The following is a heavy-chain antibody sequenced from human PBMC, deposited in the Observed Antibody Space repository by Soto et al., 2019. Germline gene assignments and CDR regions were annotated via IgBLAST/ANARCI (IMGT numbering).Heavy chain of an antibody. V-gene: IGHV5-51*01. D-gene: IGHD1-26*01. CDR1: GYRLPTFW. CDR3: ARLGGIVDTGTWIQ. CDR2: IYPGDSDT. Sequence: PGESLKISCEASGYRLPTFWIGWVRQMPGKGLEWMEIIYPGDSDTREHPSFQGQVTISADKYSNTVHLQWRSLKASDTAIYYCARLGGIVDTGTWIQWGQGTPVTVSS. J-gene: IGHJ4*02.